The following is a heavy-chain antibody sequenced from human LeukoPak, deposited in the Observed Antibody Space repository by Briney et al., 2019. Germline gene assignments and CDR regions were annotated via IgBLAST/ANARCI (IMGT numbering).Heavy chain of an antibody. J-gene: IGHJ2*01. CDR2: IWYDGSNK. V-gene: IGHV3-33*06. D-gene: IGHD4-23*01. CDR3: AKVAVAHWYSDL. Sequence: PGRSLRLSCAASGFTFSSYGMHWVRQAPGKGLEWVAVIWYDGSNKYYADSVKGRFTISRDNSKNTLYLQMNSLRAEDTAVYYCAKVAVAHWYSDLWGRGTLVTVSS. CDR1: GFTFSSYG.